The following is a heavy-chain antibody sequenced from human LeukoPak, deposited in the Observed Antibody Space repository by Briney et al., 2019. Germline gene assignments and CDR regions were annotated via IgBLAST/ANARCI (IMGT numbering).Heavy chain of an antibody. J-gene: IGHJ4*02. Sequence: PGGSLRLSCVASGFSFNNYGLSWVRQAPGRGLEWVSGINANGGGTFYADSVKGRFTISRDNSKNTLYLQVNSLRAEDTAVYYCAKIRLDMATIRYFDYWGQGALVTVSS. D-gene: IGHD5-24*01. V-gene: IGHV3-23*01. CDR3: AKIRLDMATIRYFDY. CDR1: GFSFNNYG. CDR2: INANGGGT.